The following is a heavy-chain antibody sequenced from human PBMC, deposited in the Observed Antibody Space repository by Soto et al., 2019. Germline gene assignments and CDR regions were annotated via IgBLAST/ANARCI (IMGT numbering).Heavy chain of an antibody. D-gene: IGHD3-22*01. CDR2: INAANGNT. CDR3: ARMEYYYDSGGYRAAEYFQH. V-gene: IGHV1-3*01. CDR1: GYTLTELS. Sequence: GASVKVSCKVSGYTLTELSMHWVRQAPGKGLEWMGWINAANGNTKYSQKFQGRVTITSDTSASTAYVELSSLRSEDTAVYYCARMEYYYDSGGYRAAEYFQHWG. J-gene: IGHJ1*01.